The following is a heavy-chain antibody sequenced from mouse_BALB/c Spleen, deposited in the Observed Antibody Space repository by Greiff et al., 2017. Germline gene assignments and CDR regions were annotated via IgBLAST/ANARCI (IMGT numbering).Heavy chain of an antibody. CDR1: GFSLTSYG. Sequence: VMLVESGPGLVAPSQSLSITCTVSGFSLTSYGVHWVRQPPGKGLEWLGVIWAGGSTNYNSALMSRLSISKDNSKSQVFLKMNSLQTDDTAMYYCARGYYGSYYFDYWGQGTTLTVSS. D-gene: IGHD2-2*01. J-gene: IGHJ2*01. V-gene: IGHV2-9*02. CDR2: IWAGGST. CDR3: ARGYYGSYYFDY.